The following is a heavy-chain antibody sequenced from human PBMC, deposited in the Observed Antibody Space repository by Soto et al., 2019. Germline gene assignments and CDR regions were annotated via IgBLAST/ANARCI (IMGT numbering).Heavy chain of an antibody. Sequence: PGGSLRLSCAASGFTFSSYAMHWVRQAPGKGLEWVAVISYDGSNKYYADSVKGRFTISRDNSKNTLYLQMNSLRAEDTAVYYCARDTAEPGYYYYYYGMDVWGQGTTVTVSS. CDR3: ARDTAEPGYYYYYYGMDV. D-gene: IGHD2-21*02. CDR2: ISYDGSNK. CDR1: GFTFSSYA. J-gene: IGHJ6*02. V-gene: IGHV3-30-3*01.